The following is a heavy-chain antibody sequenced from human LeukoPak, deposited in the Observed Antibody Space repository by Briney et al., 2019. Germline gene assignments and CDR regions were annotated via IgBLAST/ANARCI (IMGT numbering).Heavy chain of an antibody. J-gene: IGHJ4*02. Sequence: GGSLRLSCAASGFTFSSYWMSWVRQAPGKGLEWVAKIKQDGSEKSYVDSVKGRFTISRDNAKNSLYLQMNSLRAEDTAVYYCTRWIGWIGTTGYGEFDYWGQGTLVTVSS. CDR2: IKQDGSEK. V-gene: IGHV3-7*03. D-gene: IGHD5-12*01. CDR3: TRWIGWIGTTGYGEFDY. CDR1: GFTFSSYW.